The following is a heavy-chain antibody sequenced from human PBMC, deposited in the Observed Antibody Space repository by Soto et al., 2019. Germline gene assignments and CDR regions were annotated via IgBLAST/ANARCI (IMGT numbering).Heavy chain of an antibody. CDR1: GGSISSGDYY. D-gene: IGHD3-3*01. CDR3: ARVHMTSFGVVILFDY. V-gene: IGHV4-30-4*01. CDR2: IYYSGST. Sequence: SETLSLTCTVSGGSISSGDYYWSWIRQPPGKGLEWIGYIYYSGSTYYNPSLKSRVTISVDTSKNQFSLKLSSVTAADTAVYYCARVHMTSFGVVILFDYWGQGTLVTVSS. J-gene: IGHJ4*02.